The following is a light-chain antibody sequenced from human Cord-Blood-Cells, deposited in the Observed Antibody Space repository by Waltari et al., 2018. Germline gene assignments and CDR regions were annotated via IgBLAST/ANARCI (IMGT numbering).Light chain of an antibody. CDR2: DAS. V-gene: IGKV3-11*01. J-gene: IGKJ2*03. CDR1: QSVSSY. Sequence: EIVFTQSPSTLSLSPGERATISCRASQSVSSYLAWDQQKPGQAPRLLIYDASNRATGITARFSGSGSGTDFTLTISILEAEDFAVYYCQQRSNWRYSFGQGTKLEIK. CDR3: QQRSNWRYS.